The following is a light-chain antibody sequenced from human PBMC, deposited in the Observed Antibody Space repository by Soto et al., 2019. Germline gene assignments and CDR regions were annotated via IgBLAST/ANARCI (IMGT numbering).Light chain of an antibody. CDR1: QGISSY. CDR2: AAF. V-gene: IGKV1-8*01. CDR3: QQYYSYPFT. Sequence: AIRMTQSPSSLSASTGDRVTITCRASQGISSYLAWYQQKPGKAPKLLIYAAFTLQSVVPSRFSGSGSGTDFTLTISCLQSEDFATYYCQQYYSYPFTFGPGTKVDI. J-gene: IGKJ3*01.